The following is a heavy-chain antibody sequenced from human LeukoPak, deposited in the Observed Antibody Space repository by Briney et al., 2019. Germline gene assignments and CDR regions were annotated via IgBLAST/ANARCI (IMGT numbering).Heavy chain of an antibody. CDR3: AKDNYHGSGSYPYGMDV. D-gene: IGHD3-10*01. CDR1: GFTFSSYA. CDR2: ISGSGGST. Sequence: GGSLRLSCAASGFTFSSYAMSWVRQAPGKGLEWVSAISGSGGSTYYADSVKGRFTISRDNSKNTLYLQMNSLRAEDTAVYYCAKDNYHGSGSYPYGMDVWGQGTTVTVSS. J-gene: IGHJ6*02. V-gene: IGHV3-23*01.